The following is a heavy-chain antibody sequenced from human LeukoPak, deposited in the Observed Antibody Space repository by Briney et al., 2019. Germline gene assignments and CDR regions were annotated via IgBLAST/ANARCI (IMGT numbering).Heavy chain of an antibody. Sequence: PSQTLSLTCTVSGGSTNTGGYFWSWIRQPPGKGLEWIGYVFRTGRTSYNPSLDSRVTISLDRSRNQFSLRLTSVTAADSATYYCATEGQCGFTTCPGLQFWGQGILVSVSS. CDR3: ATEGQCGFTTCPGLQF. CDR2: VFRTGRT. J-gene: IGHJ4*02. D-gene: IGHD2-2*01. V-gene: IGHV4-30-2*01. CDR1: GGSTNTGGYF.